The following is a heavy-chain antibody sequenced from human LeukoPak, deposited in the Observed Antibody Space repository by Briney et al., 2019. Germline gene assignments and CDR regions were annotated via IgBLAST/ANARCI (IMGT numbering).Heavy chain of an antibody. D-gene: IGHD6-19*01. CDR1: GDSVSSKNAA. Sequence: SQTLSLTCAISGDSVSSKNAAWSWIRQSPSRGLEWLGRTYYRSEWYNDYAESVKGRITINPDTSKNQFSLHLSSMTPEDTAVYYCARGSYNSVWQWGQGTLVTVSS. CDR2: TYYRSEWYN. V-gene: IGHV6-1*01. J-gene: IGHJ4*02. CDR3: ARGSYNSVWQ.